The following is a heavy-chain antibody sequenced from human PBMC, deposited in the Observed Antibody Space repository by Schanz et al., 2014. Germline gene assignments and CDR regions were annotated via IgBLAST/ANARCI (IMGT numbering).Heavy chain of an antibody. V-gene: IGHV4-59*08. J-gene: IGHJ5*02. CDR2: IHQRGGT. D-gene: IGHD3-3*01. CDR3: AKFLYDDPS. Sequence: QVQLQESGPGLVKPSETLSLTCSVSGGDIGNYYWSWIRQPPGKGLEWIGYIHQRGGTNYNPSLKSRVTILVDTSKNQFSRRLTSLTAADTAVYYCAKFLYDDPSWGQGTLVTVSS. CDR1: GGDIGNYY.